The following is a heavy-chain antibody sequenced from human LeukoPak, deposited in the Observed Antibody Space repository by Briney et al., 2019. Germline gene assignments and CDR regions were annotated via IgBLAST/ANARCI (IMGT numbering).Heavy chain of an antibody. D-gene: IGHD3-16*02. CDR1: GFTFINAW. CDR2: IKSKSDGGTV. Sequence: PGGSLRLSCADSGFTFINAWMSWVRQAPGKGLEWVGRIKSKSDGGTVDYAAPVKGRFTISRDDLKDILYLQMNSLKPEDTAMYYCNNMGYHDYGGQGTLVTVSS. CDR3: NNMGYHDY. V-gene: IGHV3-15*01. J-gene: IGHJ4*02.